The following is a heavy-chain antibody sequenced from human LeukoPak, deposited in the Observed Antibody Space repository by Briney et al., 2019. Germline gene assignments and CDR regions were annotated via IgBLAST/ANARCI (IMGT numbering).Heavy chain of an antibody. CDR2: IIPIFGTA. D-gene: IGHD3-22*01. CDR3: ARSVARSYYDSSVAFDY. V-gene: IGHV1-69*05. Sequence: GASVKVSCKASGGTFSSYAISWVRQAPGQGLEWMGGIIPIFGTANYAQEFQGRVTITRDTSASTAYMELSSLRSEDMAVYYCARSVARSYYDSSVAFDYWGQGTLVTVSS. CDR1: GGTFSSYA. J-gene: IGHJ4*02.